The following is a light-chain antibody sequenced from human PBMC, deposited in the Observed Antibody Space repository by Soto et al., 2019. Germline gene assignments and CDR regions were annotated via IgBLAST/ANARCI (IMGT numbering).Light chain of an antibody. CDR1: QSVRNN. CDR2: GTS. J-gene: IGKJ5*01. CDR3: QQYGSSPPIT. V-gene: IGKV3-20*01. Sequence: TQSPATLSVSLGERVTLSCRSSQSVRNNLAWYQQKPGQAPRLLIYGTSNRATGIPDRFSGSGSGTDFTLTISRLEPEDFAVYYCQQYGSSPPITFGQGTRLE.